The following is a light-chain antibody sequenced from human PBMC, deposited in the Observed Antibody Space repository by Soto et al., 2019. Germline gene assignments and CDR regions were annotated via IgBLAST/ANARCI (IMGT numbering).Light chain of an antibody. J-gene: IGLJ7*01. CDR2: EVS. V-gene: IGLV2-23*02. CDR1: SSDVGSHNL. Sequence: QSALTQPASVSGSPGQSITISCTGTSSDVGSHNLVSWYQQHPGQAPKLMIYEVSKRPLGVSTRFSASKSGNTASLTISGIQAEDDADYYCCSYGGSRAVFGGGTQLTVL. CDR3: CSYGGSRAV.